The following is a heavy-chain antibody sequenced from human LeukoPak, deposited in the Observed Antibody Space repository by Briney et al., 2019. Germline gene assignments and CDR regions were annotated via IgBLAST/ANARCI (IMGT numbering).Heavy chain of an antibody. D-gene: IGHD3-22*01. V-gene: IGHV3-23*01. CDR2: ISDSGGST. CDR3: AKTGDGSAYYRDAFDI. J-gene: IGHJ3*02. Sequence: GGSMRRSCAASGFTVSSYAWSWLRQAPGKGLEWVSVISDSGGSTYYADSVKGRFTISRDNFKNTLYLQMNSLRAGDKLIYYCAKTGDGSAYYRDAFDIWGQGTLVTVSS. CDR1: GFTVSSYA.